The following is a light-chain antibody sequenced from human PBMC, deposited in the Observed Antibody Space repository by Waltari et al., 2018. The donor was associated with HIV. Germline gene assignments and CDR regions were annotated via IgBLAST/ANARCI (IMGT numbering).Light chain of an antibody. V-gene: IGLV3-1*01. CDR1: KLGDKY. Sequence: SYELTQPPSVSVSPGQTASLTCSGDKLGDKYACWYQQKQGQSPVLVIYQDSKRPPGIPERFSGSNSGNTATLTISGTQAMDEADYYCQAWDSSVVFGGGTKLTVL. CDR3: QAWDSSVV. CDR2: QDS. J-gene: IGLJ2*01.